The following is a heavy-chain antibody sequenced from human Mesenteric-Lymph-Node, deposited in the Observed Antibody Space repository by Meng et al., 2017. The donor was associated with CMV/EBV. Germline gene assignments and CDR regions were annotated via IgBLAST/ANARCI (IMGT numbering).Heavy chain of an antibody. CDR2: IHHSGCT. D-gene: IGHD6-6*01. V-gene: IGHV4-34*01. J-gene: IGHJ1*01. CDR3: ARVDQRTRFYSSSAPFQH. Sequence: SFSVSYWSSTRPPPGQGLEWIGEIHHSGCTNYNPSNKSPVTISVDTSKNQFSLKLSSVTAANTAVYYCARVDQRTRFYSSSAPFQHWGQGTLVTVSS. CDR1: SFSVSY.